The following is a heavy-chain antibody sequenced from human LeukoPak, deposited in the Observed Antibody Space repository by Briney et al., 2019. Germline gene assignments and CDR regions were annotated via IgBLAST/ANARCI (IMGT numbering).Heavy chain of an antibody. CDR1: GYTLTGYY. Sequence: ASVKVSCKASGYTLTGYYLHWVRQAPGQGLEYMGWVNHGSGGAHSAQNFQGRVTMTRDTSVNTAYMELTRLTSDDTAVYYCASERSGTGDFDIWGQGTLVTVSS. CDR2: VNHGSGGA. V-gene: IGHV1-2*02. CDR3: ASERSGTGDFDI. J-gene: IGHJ3*02. D-gene: IGHD1-1*01.